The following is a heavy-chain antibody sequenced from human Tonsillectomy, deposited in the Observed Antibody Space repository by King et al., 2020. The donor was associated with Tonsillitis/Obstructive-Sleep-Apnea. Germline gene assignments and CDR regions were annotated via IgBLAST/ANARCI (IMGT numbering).Heavy chain of an antibody. D-gene: IGHD5-18*01. J-gene: IGHJ3*02. Sequence: GQLVQSGSELKKPGASVKVSCKASGYTFASYAMNWVRQAPGQGLEWMGWINTNTGNPTYAQGFTGRFVFSLDTSVSTAYLQISSLKAEDTAVYYCARDQEPLWLRVADEAFDIWGQGTMVTVSS. CDR1: GYTFASYA. CDR3: ARDQEPLWLRVADEAFDI. CDR2: INTNTGNP. V-gene: IGHV7-4-1*02.